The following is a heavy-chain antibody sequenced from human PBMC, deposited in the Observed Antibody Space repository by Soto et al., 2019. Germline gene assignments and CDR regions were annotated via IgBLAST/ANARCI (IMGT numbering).Heavy chain of an antibody. J-gene: IGHJ4*02. CDR3: ARAGDMYCGGGSCGLEN. CDR1: GDSITTYD. D-gene: IGHD2-15*01. V-gene: IGHV4-59*01. Sequence: SETLSLTCTVSGDSITTYDCSWIRQPPGKGLEWIGYIYCSGDTNYNPALNSRVSMSVDTSKIQISLRLTSVTDADTAMYYCARAGDMYCGGGSCGLENWGRGTLVTVSS. CDR2: IYCSGDT.